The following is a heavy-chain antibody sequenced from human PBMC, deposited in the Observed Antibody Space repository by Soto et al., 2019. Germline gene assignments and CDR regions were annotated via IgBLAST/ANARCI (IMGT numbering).Heavy chain of an antibody. J-gene: IGHJ3*02. CDR2: IVPIFSRT. CDR1: GDTFSNYA. V-gene: IGHV1-69*12. CDR3: AREAPAASIFREDAFDI. D-gene: IGHD6-13*01. Sequence: QVQLVQSGAEVKKPGSSVKVACKVSGDTFSNYAINWVRQAPGQGLEWMGAIVPIFSRTNYAQKFQGRVTITADESTITAYMELSNLRSDDTSTYYCAREAPAASIFREDAFDIWGQGTMVTVSS.